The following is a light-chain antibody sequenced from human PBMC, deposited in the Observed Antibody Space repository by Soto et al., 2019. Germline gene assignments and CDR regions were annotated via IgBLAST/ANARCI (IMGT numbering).Light chain of an antibody. CDR1: QNVTTS. V-gene: IGKV1-5*01. Sequence: GNTVTIPWRASQNVTTSMAWYQHKPGRAPKLLIFDVSNLESGVPSRFSGSGSGTEFTLTISSLQPDDFATYYCQHYNSYSEAFGQGAKVDIK. CDR3: QHYNSYSEA. J-gene: IGKJ1*01. CDR2: DVS.